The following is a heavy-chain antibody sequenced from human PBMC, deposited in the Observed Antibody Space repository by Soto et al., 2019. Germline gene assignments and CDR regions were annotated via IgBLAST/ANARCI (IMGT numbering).Heavy chain of an antibody. V-gene: IGHV3-30*18. Sequence: QVQLVQSGGGVVQPGKSLRLSCAASGFTFNSFGMHWVRQAPGKGLEWVALISFDRSHINYADSVRGRFTISSDDSKNILYLQMDSLRSEDTAVYYCAKDQGRIVTATRELDYWGQGTLVTVSS. J-gene: IGHJ4*02. CDR1: GFTFNSFG. D-gene: IGHD1-26*01. CDR3: AKDQGRIVTATRELDY. CDR2: ISFDRSHI.